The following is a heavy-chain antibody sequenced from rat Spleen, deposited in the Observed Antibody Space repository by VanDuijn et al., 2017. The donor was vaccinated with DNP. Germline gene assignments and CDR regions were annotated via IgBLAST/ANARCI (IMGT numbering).Heavy chain of an antibody. V-gene: IGHV1-43*01. CDR1: GYTFTSYY. Sequence: QIQLQQSGAEVLRLGASVKLSCRASGYTFTSYYISWIKQTTGQGLEYIGYINTGSGGTNYNEKFKGKATLTVDKSSSTAFMQLSSLTPDDSAVYYCARRRLPYWYFDFWGPGTMVTVSS. J-gene: IGHJ1*01. CDR2: INTGSGGT. D-gene: IGHD1-4*01. CDR3: ARRRLPYWYFDF.